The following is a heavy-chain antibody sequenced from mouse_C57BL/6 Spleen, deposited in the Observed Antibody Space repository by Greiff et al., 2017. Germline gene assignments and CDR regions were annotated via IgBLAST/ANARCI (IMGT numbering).Heavy chain of an antibody. Sequence: EVQLQQSGTVLARPGASVKMSCKTSGYTFTSYWMHWVKQRPGQGLEWIGAIYPGNSDTSYNQKFKGKAKLTAVTSASTAYMELSSLTNEDSAVYYCTIPHGYPSYFDYWGQGTTLTVSS. CDR2: IYPGNSDT. J-gene: IGHJ2*01. CDR1: GYTFTSYW. CDR3: TIPHGYPSYFDY. D-gene: IGHD2-2*01. V-gene: IGHV1-5*01.